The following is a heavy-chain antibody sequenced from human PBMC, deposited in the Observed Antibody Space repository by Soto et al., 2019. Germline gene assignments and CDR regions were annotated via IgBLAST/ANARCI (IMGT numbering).Heavy chain of an antibody. Sequence: QITLNESGPTQVKPRQTLTLTCTFSGFSLTTSGVGVGWIRQSPGKAPERLALIYWDDAKRYSPSLKSRLTITKDTSKNQVVLTMADLDPAATATYYCAHRALRTVFGLVTPTAIYFDFWGQGTPVAVSS. CDR3: AHRALRTVFGLVTPTAIYFDF. D-gene: IGHD3-3*01. CDR1: GFSLTTSGVG. CDR2: IYWDDAK. V-gene: IGHV2-5*02. J-gene: IGHJ4*02.